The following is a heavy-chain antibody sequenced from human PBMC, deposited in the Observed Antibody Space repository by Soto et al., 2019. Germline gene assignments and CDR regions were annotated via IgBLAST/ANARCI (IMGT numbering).Heavy chain of an antibody. CDR2: IYYSGST. V-gene: IGHV4-59*01. J-gene: IGHJ4*02. CDR3: AIDGDYGDYRAAGFDY. Sequence: SETLSLTCTVSGGSISSYYWSWIRQPPGKGLEWIGYIYYSGSTNYNPSLKRRVTISVDTSKNQFSLKLGSVTAADTALYDWAIDGDYGDYRAAGFDYWGQGTLVTVSS. CDR1: GGSISSYY. D-gene: IGHD4-17*01.